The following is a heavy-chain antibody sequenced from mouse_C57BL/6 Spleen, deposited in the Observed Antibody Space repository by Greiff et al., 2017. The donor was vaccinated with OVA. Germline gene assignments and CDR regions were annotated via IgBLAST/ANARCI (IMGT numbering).Heavy chain of an antibody. V-gene: IGHV5-9-1*02. CDR2: ISSGGDYI. J-gene: IGHJ3*01. CDR1: GFTFSSYA. Sequence: DVKLVESGEGLVKPGGSLKLSCAASGFTFSSYAMSWVRQTPEKRLEWVAYISSGGDYIYYADTVKGRFTISRDNARNTLYLQMSSLKSEDTAMYYCTRVGPYYYGSSSAWFAYWGQGTLVTVSA. D-gene: IGHD1-1*01. CDR3: TRVGPYYYGSSSAWFAY.